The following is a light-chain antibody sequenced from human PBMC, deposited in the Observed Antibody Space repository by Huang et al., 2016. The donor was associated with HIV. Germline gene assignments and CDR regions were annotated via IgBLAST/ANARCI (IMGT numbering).Light chain of an antibody. CDR1: QSVSND. V-gene: IGKV3-20*01. CDR2: GAS. CDR3: QQYGGSPLT. J-gene: IGKJ4*01. Sequence: EIVLTQSPGTLSLSPGERATLSCRASQSVSNDLAWYQQKPGQAPRLLIYGASSRATGIPDRFSGSGSGTDFTLTISRLEPEDFAFYYCQQYGGSPLTFGGGIKVETK.